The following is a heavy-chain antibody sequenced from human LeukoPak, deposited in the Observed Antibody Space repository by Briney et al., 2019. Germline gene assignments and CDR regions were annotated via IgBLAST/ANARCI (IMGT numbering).Heavy chain of an antibody. CDR3: ARVPGFITMIVVVDSGGFDY. Sequence: ASVKVSCKASGYTFTSYGISWVRQAPGQGLEWMGWISAYNGNTNYAQKLQGRVTMTTDTSTSTAYMELRSLRSDDTAVYYCARVPGFITMIVVVDSGGFDYWGQGTLVTVSS. CDR2: ISAYNGNT. V-gene: IGHV1-18*01. D-gene: IGHD3-22*01. J-gene: IGHJ4*02. CDR1: GYTFTSYG.